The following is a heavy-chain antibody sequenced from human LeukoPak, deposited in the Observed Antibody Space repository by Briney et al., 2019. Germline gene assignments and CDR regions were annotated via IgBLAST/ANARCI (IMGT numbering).Heavy chain of an antibody. CDR3: AREDGTSMDNAFDI. J-gene: IGHJ3*02. V-gene: IGHV4-59*12. CDR2: IYYSGST. Sequence: SETLSLTCTVSGGSISSYYWSWIRQPPGKGLQWIGYIYYSGSTNYNPSLKSRVTISVDTSKNQFSLKLSSVTAADTAVYYCAREDGTSMDNAFDIWGQGTMVTVSS. CDR1: GGSISSYY. D-gene: IGHD5-18*01.